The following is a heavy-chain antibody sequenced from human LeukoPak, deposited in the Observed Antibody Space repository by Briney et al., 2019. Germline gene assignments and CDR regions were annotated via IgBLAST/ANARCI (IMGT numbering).Heavy chain of an antibody. Sequence: PGRSLRLSCAASGFTFADHAMHWVRRAPGQGLEWVTGINWDNDGIVYAASVRGRFTVSRDNAKNTLYLQMNRLRPEDTAFYYCARDDYNTLGYNFHYWGQGTLVTVSS. CDR1: GFTFADHA. CDR3: ARDDYNTLGYNFHY. J-gene: IGHJ4*02. D-gene: IGHD1-1*01. V-gene: IGHV3-9*01. CDR2: INWDNDGI.